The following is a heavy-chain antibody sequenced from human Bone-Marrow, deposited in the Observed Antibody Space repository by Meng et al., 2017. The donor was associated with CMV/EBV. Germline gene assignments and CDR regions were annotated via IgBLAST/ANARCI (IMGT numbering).Heavy chain of an antibody. CDR3: ARGQFLEFDY. J-gene: IGHJ4*02. CDR1: GGSVSSGSYY. Sequence: SETLSLTCTVSGGSVSSGSYYWSWIRQPPGKGLEWIGYIYYSGSTNYNPSLKSRVTISVDTSKNQFSLKLSSVTAADTAVYSCARGQFLEFDYWGQGTLVTVSS. D-gene: IGHD3-3*01. V-gene: IGHV4-61*01. CDR2: IYYSGST.